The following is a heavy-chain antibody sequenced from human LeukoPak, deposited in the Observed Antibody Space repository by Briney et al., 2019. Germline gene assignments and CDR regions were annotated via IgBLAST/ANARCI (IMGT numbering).Heavy chain of an antibody. CDR1: GYTFTGYY. V-gene: IGHV1-2*02. D-gene: IGHD3-22*01. J-gene: IGHJ3*02. CDR3: ARGGFSGYNLPGAFDI. Sequence: ASVKVSCKASGYTFTGYYMHWVRQAPGQGLEWMGWINPNSGGTNYAQKFQGRVTMTRDTSISTAYMELSSLRSEDTAVYYRARGGFSGYNLPGAFDIWGQGTMVTVSS. CDR2: INPNSGGT.